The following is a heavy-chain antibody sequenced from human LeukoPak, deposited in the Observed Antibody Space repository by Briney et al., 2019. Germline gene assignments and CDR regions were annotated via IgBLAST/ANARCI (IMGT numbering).Heavy chain of an antibody. V-gene: IGHV4-59*01. CDR3: ARGRDAYSHFDY. J-gene: IGHJ4*02. Sequence: SETLSLTCTVFGGSISSYYWSWIRQPPGKGLEWIGYVYYIGTTNYNPSLKSRLTISIDTSKDQFSLRLSSMTAADTAVYYCARGRDAYSHFDYRGPGVLVTVSS. D-gene: IGHD5-24*01. CDR2: VYYIGTT. CDR1: GGSISSYY.